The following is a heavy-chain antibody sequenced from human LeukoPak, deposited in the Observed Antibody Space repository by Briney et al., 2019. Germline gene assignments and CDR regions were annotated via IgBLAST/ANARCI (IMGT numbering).Heavy chain of an antibody. CDR2: IYYSGST. CDR1: GGSITTSGYS. J-gene: IGHJ4*02. D-gene: IGHD5-24*01. V-gene: IGHV4-39*07. Sequence: SETLSLTCGVSGGSITTSGYSRTWIRQPPGKGLEWIGSIYYSGSTYYNPSLKSRVTISVDTSKNQFSLKLSSVTAADTAVYYCARVWLQSVAFDYWGQGTLVTVSS. CDR3: ARVWLQSVAFDY.